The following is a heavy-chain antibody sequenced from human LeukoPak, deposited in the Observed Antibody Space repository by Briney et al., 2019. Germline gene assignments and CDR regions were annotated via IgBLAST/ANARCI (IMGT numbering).Heavy chain of an antibody. V-gene: IGHV2-5*02. D-gene: IGHD3-10*01. CDR2: VYWDDEK. J-gene: IGHJ4*02. CDR1: GFSLDTSGVG. Sequence: SGPTLVKPTQTLTLTCSFSGFSLDTSGVGVGWIRQPPGKALEWLALVYWDDEKHYSPSLKNRVTITKDTSKNHVVLTMTNMDPVDTATYFCARGILMVRGVIRGFDFWGQGTPVTVS. CDR3: ARGILMVRGVIRGFDF.